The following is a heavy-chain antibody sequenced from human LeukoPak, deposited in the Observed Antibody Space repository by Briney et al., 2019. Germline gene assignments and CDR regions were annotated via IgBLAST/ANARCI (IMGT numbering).Heavy chain of an antibody. J-gene: IGHJ3*02. D-gene: IGHD6-13*01. Sequence: PGGSLRLSCAASGFTFSSYNMNWVRQAPGKGLEWVSYISDSSTTIYYADSVKGRFTISRDNAKNSLYLQMNSLRAEDTAVYYCARALFGAAADHGDDAFDIWGQGTMVTVSS. CDR2: ISDSSTTI. V-gene: IGHV3-48*01. CDR1: GFTFSSYN. CDR3: ARALFGAAADHGDDAFDI.